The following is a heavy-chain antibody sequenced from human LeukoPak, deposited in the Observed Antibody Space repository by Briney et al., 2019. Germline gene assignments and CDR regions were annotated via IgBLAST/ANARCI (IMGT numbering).Heavy chain of an antibody. CDR1: GYTFTGYY. J-gene: IGHJ6*02. CDR2: INPNSGGT. Sequence: ASVKVSCKASGYTFTGYYMHWVRQAPGQGLEWMGWINPNSGGTNYAQKFQGRVTMTRDTSISTAYMELSRLRSDDTAVYYCARHLRYCGSTSCSHRYYYYGMDVWGQGTTVTVSS. D-gene: IGHD2-2*01. CDR3: ARHLRYCGSTSCSHRYYYYGMDV. V-gene: IGHV1-2*02.